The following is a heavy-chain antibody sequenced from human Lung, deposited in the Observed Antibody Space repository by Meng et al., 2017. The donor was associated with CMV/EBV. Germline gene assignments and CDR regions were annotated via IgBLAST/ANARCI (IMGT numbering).Heavy chain of an antibody. CDR2: IHESGNT. CDR1: GASISAFC. V-gene: IGHV4-59*01. CDR3: ATVGYCDGADCYIGLFDP. Sequence: SETXSLXCTVPGASISAFCWSWIRQPPGKGLEWIGYIHESGNTKYNPSLTSRVTMSIDTSENQFSLRLNSVTEADTAIYYCATVGYCDGADCYIGLFDPWXQGTLVTVPS. J-gene: IGHJ5*02. D-gene: IGHD2-21*02.